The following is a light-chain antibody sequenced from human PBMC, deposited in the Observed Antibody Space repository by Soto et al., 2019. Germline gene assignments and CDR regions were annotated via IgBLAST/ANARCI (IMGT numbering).Light chain of an antibody. J-gene: IGLJ1*01. V-gene: IGLV2-14*03. Sequence: QSAQTQPASVCGSRGQSITVSCMGRGIDVGAYNYVSWYQQHPGKAPKLMIYDVSNRPSGVSNRFSGSKSGNTASLTISGLQAEDEADYYCSSYTSSSSLYVFGTGTRSPS. CDR2: DVS. CDR3: SSYTSSSSLYV. CDR1: GIDVGAYNY.